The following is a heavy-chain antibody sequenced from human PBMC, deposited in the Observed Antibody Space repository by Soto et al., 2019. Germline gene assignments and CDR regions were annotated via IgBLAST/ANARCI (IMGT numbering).Heavy chain of an antibody. J-gene: IGHJ6*02. Sequence: QVQLVQSGAEVLKPGSSVKVSCKASGDTFDTFAISWVRQAPGQGLEWMGGIIPIFRTPDYAQKFQGRVTMTADVSTSTAYMERSSLRSEDTAVYYCARDKDREQLGGNYYYTLDVWGQGTTVTVSS. CDR2: IIPIFRTP. V-gene: IGHV1-69*12. CDR1: GDTFDTFA. D-gene: IGHD1-1*01. CDR3: ARDKDREQLGGNYYYTLDV.